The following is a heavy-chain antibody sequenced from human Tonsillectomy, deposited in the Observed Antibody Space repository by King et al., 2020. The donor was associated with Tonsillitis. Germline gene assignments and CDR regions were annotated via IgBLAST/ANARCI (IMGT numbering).Heavy chain of an antibody. V-gene: IGHV4-34*01. CDR2: INHSGST. J-gene: IGHJ4*02. CDR1: GGSFSGYY. D-gene: IGHD5-18*01. CDR3: ARDRIQLWRYFDY. Sequence: VQLQQWGAGLLKPSETQSLTCAVYGGSFSGYYWSWIRQPPGKGLEWIGEINHSGSTNYNPSLKSRVTISVDTSKNQFSLKLSSVTAADTAVYYCARDRIQLWRYFDYWGQGTLVTVSS.